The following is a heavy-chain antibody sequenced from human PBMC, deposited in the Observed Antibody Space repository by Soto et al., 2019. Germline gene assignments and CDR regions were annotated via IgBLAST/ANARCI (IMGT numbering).Heavy chain of an antibody. V-gene: IGHV3-53*02. CDR3: STSSRNEYHVAMVA. J-gene: IGHJ6*04. CDR2: IYSGGST. CDR1: GLSVSSSD. Sequence: EVHLVETGGGLIQPGGSLRLSCAASGLSVSSSDMSWVRQASGKGLEWVSVIYSGGSTHDADSVKGRFTISRDNSKNTVHLQMNSLRVDDTAVYFCSTSSRNEYHVAMVAWGKGTTVIVSS. D-gene: IGHD6-6*01.